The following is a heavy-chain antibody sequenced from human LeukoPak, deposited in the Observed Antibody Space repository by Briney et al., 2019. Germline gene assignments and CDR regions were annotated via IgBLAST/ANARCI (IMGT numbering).Heavy chain of an antibody. J-gene: IGHJ5*02. Sequence: GGSLRLSCAASGFTFSNYGMRWVRQAPGKGLEWVADIWYHGRDKYYADSVKGRFTISKDNSKNTVFLQMDSLRADDTAVYYCARDRDSSGHYGWFDPWGQGTPVTVSS. V-gene: IGHV3-33*01. D-gene: IGHD3-22*01. CDR3: ARDRDSSGHYGWFDP. CDR1: GFTFSNYG. CDR2: IWYHGRDK.